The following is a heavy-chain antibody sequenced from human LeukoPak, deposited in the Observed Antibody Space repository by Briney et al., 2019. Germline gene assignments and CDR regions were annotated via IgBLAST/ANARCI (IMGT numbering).Heavy chain of an antibody. CDR2: LYWDDDK. D-gene: IGHD6-19*01. Sequence: SGPTLVKPTQTLTLTCTFSRFSLSTSGGGVGWIRQPPEKSLEWLALLYWDDDKRYSTYLKSRLTITKDTSKNQVVLTMTNMEPVDTATYHCAHIAVAGNANDYWGQGTLVTVSS. V-gene: IGHV2-5*02. J-gene: IGHJ4*02. CDR1: RFSLSTSGGG. CDR3: AHIAVAGNANDY.